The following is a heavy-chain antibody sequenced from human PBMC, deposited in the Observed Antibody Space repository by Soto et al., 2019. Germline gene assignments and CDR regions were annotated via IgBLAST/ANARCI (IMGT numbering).Heavy chain of an antibody. D-gene: IGHD1-26*01. J-gene: IGHJ3*02. CDR3: ARTVGATYAFDI. Sequence: QVHLVQSGAEVKKPGASVKVSCKASGYTFTSYGISWVRPAPGQGLEGMGWISAYNGNTNYAQKLQGRGTMTTDTASSTAYMELTSLRSDDTAVYYCARTVGATYAFDIWGQGTMVTVSS. V-gene: IGHV1-18*01. CDR2: ISAYNGNT. CDR1: GYTFTSYG.